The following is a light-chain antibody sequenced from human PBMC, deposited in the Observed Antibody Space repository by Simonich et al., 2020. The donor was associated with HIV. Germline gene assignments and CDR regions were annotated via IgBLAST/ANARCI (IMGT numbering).Light chain of an antibody. Sequence: DIVMTQSPDSLAVSLGERATINCKSSQRVLYSSNNKNYLAWYQHKPGQPPKLLIYWASTRESGVPDRFSGSGSGTDFTLTISSLQAEDVAVYYCQQYYDTPYSFGQGTKVEIK. CDR2: WAS. CDR1: QRVLYSSNNKNY. J-gene: IGKJ2*01. CDR3: QQYYDTPYS. V-gene: IGKV4-1*01.